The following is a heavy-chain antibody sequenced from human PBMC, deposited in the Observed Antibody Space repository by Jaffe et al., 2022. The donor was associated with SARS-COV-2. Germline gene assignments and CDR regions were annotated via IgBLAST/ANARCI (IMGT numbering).Heavy chain of an antibody. CDR2: IYSGGGST. V-gene: IGHV3-53*02. CDR3: ARARILAGSYDYFDY. J-gene: IGHJ4*02. CDR1: GFTVSSNF. D-gene: IGHD3-9*01. Sequence: EVQLVETGGGLIQPGGSLRLSCAASGFTVSSNFMSWVRQAPGKGLEWLSVIYSGGGSTYYADSVKGRFTISRDNSKNTLFLQMNSLRADDTAVYYCARARILAGSYDYFDYWGQGTLVTVSS.